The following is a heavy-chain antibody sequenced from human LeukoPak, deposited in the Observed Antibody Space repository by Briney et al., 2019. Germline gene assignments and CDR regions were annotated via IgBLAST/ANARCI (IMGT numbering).Heavy chain of an antibody. CDR1: GFTVSTNY. V-gene: IGHV3-66*01. CDR3: ARDRGGSRSDC. Sequence: GGSLRLSCAASGFTVSTNYMSWVRQAPGKGLEWVSVIYSGGTTYYADSVKGRFTISRDNSKNTLYLQMNSLRAEDTAVYYCARDRGGSRSDCWGQGTLSPSPQ. D-gene: IGHD6-13*01. J-gene: IGHJ4*02. CDR2: IYSGGTT.